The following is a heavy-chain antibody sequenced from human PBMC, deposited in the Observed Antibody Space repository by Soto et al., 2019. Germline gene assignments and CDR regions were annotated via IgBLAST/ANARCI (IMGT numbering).Heavy chain of an antibody. CDR1: GFTFINYW. CDR2: INSEGSST. D-gene: IGHD3-3*01. CDR3: ARGRSYDFTPGYSYGMDV. Sequence: HPGGSLRLSCAASGFTFINYWMHWVRQAPGKGLVWVSRINSEGSSTTYADSVTGRFTISRDNAKNTLYLQMNSLRVEDTAVYYCARGRSYDFTPGYSYGMDVWGQGTPVTVSS. J-gene: IGHJ6*02. V-gene: IGHV3-74*01.